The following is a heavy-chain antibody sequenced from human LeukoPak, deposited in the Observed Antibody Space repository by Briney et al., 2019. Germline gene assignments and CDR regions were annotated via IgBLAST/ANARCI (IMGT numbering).Heavy chain of an antibody. D-gene: IGHD3-22*01. V-gene: IGHV3-33*01. CDR2: IWYDGSNK. CDR3: ARDVPAYYYDSSGYTDAFDI. CDR1: GFTFSSYG. Sequence: GGCLRLSCAASGFTFSSYGMHWVRQAPGKGLEWVAVIWYDGSNKYYADSVKGRFTISRDNSKNTLYLQMNSLRAEDTAVYYCARDVPAYYYDSSGYTDAFDIWGQGTMVTVSS. J-gene: IGHJ3*02.